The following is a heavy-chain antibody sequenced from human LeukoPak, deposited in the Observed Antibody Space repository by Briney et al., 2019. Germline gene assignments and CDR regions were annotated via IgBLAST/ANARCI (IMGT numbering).Heavy chain of an antibody. Sequence: GGSLRLSCAASGFTFSGYTMNWVRQAPGKGLECVSYISSSSTSIYYADSVKGRFTISRDNAKNSLWLQMNSLRAEDTAVYYCARDRWKAMKDWGPGTLVTVSS. CDR2: ISSSSTSI. J-gene: IGHJ4*02. V-gene: IGHV3-48*01. CDR1: GFTFSGYT. D-gene: IGHD5-18*01. CDR3: ARDRWKAMKD.